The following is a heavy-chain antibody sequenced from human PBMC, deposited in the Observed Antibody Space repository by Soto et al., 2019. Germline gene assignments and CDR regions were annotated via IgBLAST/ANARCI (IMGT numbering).Heavy chain of an antibody. V-gene: IGHV3-48*01. CDR3: ARDHSGVKYYDFWSRDAFDI. CDR2: ISSSSSTI. J-gene: IGHJ3*02. D-gene: IGHD3-3*01. Sequence: PGGSLRLSCTASGFTFSSYSMNWVRQAPGKGLEWVSYISSSSSTIYYADSVKGRFTISRDNAKNSLYLQMNSLRAEDTAVYYCARDHSGVKYYDFWSRDAFDIWGQGTMVTVSS. CDR1: GFTFSSYS.